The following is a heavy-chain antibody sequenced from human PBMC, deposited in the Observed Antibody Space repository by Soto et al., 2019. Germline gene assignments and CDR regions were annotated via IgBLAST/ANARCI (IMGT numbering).Heavy chain of an antibody. CDR1: GFTFDDYA. CDR3: AKGGGADIVVVPAAIPRYYGMDV. Sequence: GGSLRLSCAASGFTFDDYAMHWVRQAPGKGLEWVSGISWNSGSIGYADSVKGRFTISRDNAKNSLYLQMNSLRAEDTALYYCAKGGGADIVVVPAAIPRYYGMDVWGQGTTVTVSS. V-gene: IGHV3-9*01. D-gene: IGHD2-2*02. CDR2: ISWNSGSI. J-gene: IGHJ6*02.